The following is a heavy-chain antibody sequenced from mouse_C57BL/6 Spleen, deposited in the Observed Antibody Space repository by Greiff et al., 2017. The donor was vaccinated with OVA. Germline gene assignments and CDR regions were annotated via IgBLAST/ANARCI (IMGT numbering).Heavy chain of an antibody. CDR3: ARKPTMEAMDY. J-gene: IGHJ4*01. CDR1: GYTFTSYC. V-gene: IGHV1-55*01. D-gene: IGHD2-10*01. Sequence: QVQLQQPGAELVKPGASVKMSCKASGYTFTSYCITWVKPRHGQGLEWIGDIYPGSGSTKYNEQFKSTATLTVDTSSSTAYMQIISLTSEDSAVYYCARKPTMEAMDYWGQGTSVTVSS. CDR2: IYPGSGST.